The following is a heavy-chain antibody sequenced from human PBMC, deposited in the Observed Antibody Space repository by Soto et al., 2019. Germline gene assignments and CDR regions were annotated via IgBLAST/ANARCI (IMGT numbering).Heavy chain of an antibody. CDR3: ARDRGYSYGLDYYYYYGMDV. CDR1: GGSISSYY. J-gene: IGHJ6*02. Sequence: PSETLSLTCTVSGGSISSYYWSWIRQPPGKGLEWIGYIYYSGSTNYNPSLKSRVTISVDTSKNQFSLKLSSVTAADTAVYYCARDRGYSYGLDYYYYYGMDVWGQGTTVTVSS. D-gene: IGHD5-18*01. CDR2: IYYSGST. V-gene: IGHV4-59*01.